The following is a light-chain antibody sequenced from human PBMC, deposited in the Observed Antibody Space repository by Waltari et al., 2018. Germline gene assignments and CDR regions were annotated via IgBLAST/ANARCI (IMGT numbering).Light chain of an antibody. V-gene: IGKV1-8*01. J-gene: IGKJ4*01. Sequence: AIRMTQSPSSLSASTGDRVTITCRASQGISSYLAWYQQKPGKAPKLLIYDASTLQSGVASRFSGSGSGTDVTLTISGLQSEDFATDYCQRYDSYPQAFGGGTKVEIK. CDR3: QRYDSYPQA. CDR2: DAS. CDR1: QGISSY.